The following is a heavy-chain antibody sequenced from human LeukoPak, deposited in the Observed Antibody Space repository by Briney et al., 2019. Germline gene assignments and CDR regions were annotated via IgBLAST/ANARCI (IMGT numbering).Heavy chain of an antibody. CDR1: GFTFSSYG. CDR2: IEKDGITT. V-gene: IGHV3-74*03. D-gene: IGHD3-10*01. Sequence: GGSLRLSCAASGFTFSSYGMHWVRQAPGKGLMWISRIEKDGITTTYAESVKGRFIISRDDAKNTLYLQMNSLGLDDTAVYFCARGGAGSHDYWGQGTLVTVSS. J-gene: IGHJ4*02. CDR3: ARGGAGSHDY.